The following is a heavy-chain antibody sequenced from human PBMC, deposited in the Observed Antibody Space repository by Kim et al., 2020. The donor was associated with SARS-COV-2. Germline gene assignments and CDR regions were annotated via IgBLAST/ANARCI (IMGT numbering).Heavy chain of an antibody. J-gene: IGHJ4*02. D-gene: IGHD3-9*01. V-gene: IGHV3-33*01. Sequence: GGSLRLSCAASGFTFSSYGMHWVRQAPGKGLEWVAVIWYDGSNKYYADSVKGRFTISRDNSKNTLYLQMNSLRAEDTAVYYCARDSQGLRYFDWLLSVDYWGQGTLVTVSS. CDR2: IWYDGSNK. CDR1: GFTFSSYG. CDR3: ARDSQGLRYFDWLLSVDY.